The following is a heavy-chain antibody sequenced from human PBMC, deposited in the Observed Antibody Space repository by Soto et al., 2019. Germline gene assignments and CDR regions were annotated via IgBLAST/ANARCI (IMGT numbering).Heavy chain of an antibody. CDR1: GFTFDDYG. Sequence: SLRLSCAASGFTFDDYGMHWVRQAPGKGLEWVSGISWNGGIIGYADSVKGRFIISRDNAKKFMYLQMNGLRAEDTALYYCAKGTYGDYDSWFFDLWGRGTLVTVS. CDR3: AKGTYGDYDSWFFDL. V-gene: IGHV3-9*01. J-gene: IGHJ2*01. D-gene: IGHD4-17*01. CDR2: ISWNGGII.